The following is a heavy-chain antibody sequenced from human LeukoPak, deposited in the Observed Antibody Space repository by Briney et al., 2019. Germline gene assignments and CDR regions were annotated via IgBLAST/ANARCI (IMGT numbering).Heavy chain of an antibody. D-gene: IGHD1-14*01. J-gene: IGHJ6*02. CDR2: ISSSGRLM. CDR3: ARDTNNGLDV. Sequence: GGSLRLSCAASGFTFSSYAMSWVRQAPGKGLEWVSHISSSGRLMQYADSVKGRFTITRDNAQNFMSLQMNSLKPEDTAVYYCARDTNNGLDVWGRGTTVTVSS. V-gene: IGHV3-48*03. CDR1: GFTFSSYA.